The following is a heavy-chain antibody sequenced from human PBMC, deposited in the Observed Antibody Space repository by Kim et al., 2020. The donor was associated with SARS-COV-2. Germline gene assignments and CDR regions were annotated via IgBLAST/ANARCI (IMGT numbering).Heavy chain of an antibody. CDR3: ARGEGGPAGYILDF. V-gene: IGHV1-3*01. CDR1: GYTFTNYA. CDR2: INGGGDVT. D-gene: IGHD3-9*01. J-gene: IGHJ4*02. Sequence: ASVKVSCKASGYTFTNYAMHWVRQAPGQSLEWVGLINGGGDVTRYSQSFQGRVTITRDTSATTGYMELSSLRSEDTALYYCARGEGGPAGYILDFWGQGTLVTVSS.